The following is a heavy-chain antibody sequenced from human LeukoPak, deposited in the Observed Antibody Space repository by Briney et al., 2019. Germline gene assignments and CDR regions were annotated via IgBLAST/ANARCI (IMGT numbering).Heavy chain of an antibody. J-gene: IGHJ4*02. CDR1: GFTLSDHY. Sequence: KPGGSLRLSCTVSGFTLSDHYMSWFRESPGRGLEWISWITSSGTTIDYADSVKGRFTISRDNTKNSIYLQMNSLRADDTAVYYCARDPDYGDPYWGQGTLVTVSS. V-gene: IGHV3-11*01. CDR3: ARDPDYGDPY. CDR2: ITSSGTTI. D-gene: IGHD4-17*01.